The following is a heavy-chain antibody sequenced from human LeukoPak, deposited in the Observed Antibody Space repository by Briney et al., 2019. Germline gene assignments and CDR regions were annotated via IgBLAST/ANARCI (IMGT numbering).Heavy chain of an antibody. CDR2: ISGSGRTT. V-gene: IGHV3-23*01. CDR3: AKDKVYSSGRPYQFDY. J-gene: IGHJ4*02. CDR1: GFTFSSYA. D-gene: IGHD6-19*01. Sequence: GGSLRLSCAASGFTFSSYAMGWVRQAPGKGLEWVSAISGSGRTTYYADSVKGRFTISRDNSKNTLYLQMNSLRVEDTAVYYCAKDKVYSSGRPYQFDYWGQGTLVTVSS.